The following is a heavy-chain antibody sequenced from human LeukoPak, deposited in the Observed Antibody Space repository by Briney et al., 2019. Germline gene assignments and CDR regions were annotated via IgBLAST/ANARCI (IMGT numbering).Heavy chain of an antibody. D-gene: IGHD6-19*01. CDR2: INPSGGST. CDR1: GYTFTSYY. J-gene: IGHJ6*03. V-gene: IGHV1-46*01. Sequence: ASVKVSCKASGYTFTSYYMHWVRQAPGQGLEWMGIINPSGGSTSYAQKFQGRVTMTRDMSTSTVYMELSSLRSEDTAVYYCARDHKGVAAVAGSYYYYYYMDVWGKGTTVTVSS. CDR3: ARDHKGVAAVAGSYYYYYYMDV.